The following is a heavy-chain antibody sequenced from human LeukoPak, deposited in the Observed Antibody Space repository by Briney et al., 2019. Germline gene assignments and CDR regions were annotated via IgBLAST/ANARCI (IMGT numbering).Heavy chain of an antibody. D-gene: IGHD5-12*01. CDR2: MNPNSGNT. Sequence: GASVKVSCKASGYTITSYDINWVRQETGQGLEWRGWMNPNSGNTGYAQKFQGRVTITRNTSISTAYMELSSLRSEDTAVYYCARGRGKSGYDSSFTYYYMDVWGKGTTVTVSS. CDR3: ARGRGKSGYDSSFTYYYMDV. V-gene: IGHV1-8*03. J-gene: IGHJ6*03. CDR1: GYTITSYD.